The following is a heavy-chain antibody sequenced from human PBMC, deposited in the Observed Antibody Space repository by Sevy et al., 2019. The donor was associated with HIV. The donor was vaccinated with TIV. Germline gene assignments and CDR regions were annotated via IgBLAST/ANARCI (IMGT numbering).Heavy chain of an antibody. J-gene: IGHJ4*02. D-gene: IGHD6-19*01. CDR1: GFTFSTND. Sequence: GGSLRLSCVASGFTFSTNDMSWVRQAPGKGLEWVSISSVSGDRTYYADSVKGRFTISRDTPKNTRLLQMNSLRVEDTAVYYCAKGGWLEVWGQGTLVTVSS. CDR3: AKGGWLEV. V-gene: IGHV3-23*01. CDR2: SSVSGDRT.